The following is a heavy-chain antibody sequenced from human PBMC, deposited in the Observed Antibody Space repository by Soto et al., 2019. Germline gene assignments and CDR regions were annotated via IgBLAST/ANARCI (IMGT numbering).Heavy chain of an antibody. J-gene: IGHJ6*02. CDR2: IYSGDTT. D-gene: IGHD2-15*01. CDR3: ARDHCSGGSCYQNYYYGMDV. V-gene: IGHV3-53*01. Sequence: RAGSLTPSSEASGFTVSSNYMSWVRQAAGKWMEWVSVIYSGDTTYYADSVKGRFTITRDNSKSTLYLQMNSLRAEDTAVYYCARDHCSGGSCYQNYYYGMDVWGQGTTVTVSS. CDR1: GFTVSSNY.